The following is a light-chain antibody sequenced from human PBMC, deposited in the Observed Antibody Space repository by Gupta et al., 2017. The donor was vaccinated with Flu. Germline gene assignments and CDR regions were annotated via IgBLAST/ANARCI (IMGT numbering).Light chain of an antibody. V-gene: IGLV2-23*02. Sequence: ITNSLTRTSSDVGSYNLVFWYQQHPDKAHKLIIYEVTRRPSGVSNRFSDSKSGNTASLTISELLAEDEAAYYCCSYAGGSTWVFGGGTKLTVL. J-gene: IGLJ3*02. CDR1: SSDVGSYNL. CDR2: EVT. CDR3: CSYAGGSTWV.